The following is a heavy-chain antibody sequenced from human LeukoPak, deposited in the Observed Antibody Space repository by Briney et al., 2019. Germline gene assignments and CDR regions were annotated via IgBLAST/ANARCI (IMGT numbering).Heavy chain of an antibody. CDR2: ISSSSSYI. J-gene: IGHJ4*02. V-gene: IGHV3-21*04. Sequence: GGSLRLSCAASGFTFSSYSMNWVRQAPGKGLEWVSSISSSSSYIYYADSVKGRFTISRDNAKNSLYLQMNSLRAEDTAVYYCASAAYPFRSGPAFGGQGPLVTVSS. CDR1: GFTFSSYS. CDR3: ASAAYPFRSGPAF. D-gene: IGHD2-15*01.